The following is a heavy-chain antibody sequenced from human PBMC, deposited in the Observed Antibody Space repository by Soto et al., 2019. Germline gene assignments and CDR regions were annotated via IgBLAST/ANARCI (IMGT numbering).Heavy chain of an antibody. J-gene: IGHJ6*02. Sequence: PGGSLRLSCAASGFPFKNYAMHWVRQAPGRGLEWVAAVSSDGNHQHYANPVKGRFTISRDNSKNTLYLQMNSLRAEDTAVYYCASSTATTIGYYYGMDVWGQGTTVTVSS. D-gene: IGHD4-17*01. V-gene: IGHV3-30-3*01. CDR1: GFPFKNYA. CDR2: VSSDGNHQ. CDR3: ASSTATTIGYYYGMDV.